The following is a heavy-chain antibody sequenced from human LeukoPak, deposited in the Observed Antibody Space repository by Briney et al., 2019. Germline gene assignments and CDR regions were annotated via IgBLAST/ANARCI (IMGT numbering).Heavy chain of an antibody. CDR2: ISGSGDTT. CDR3: AKVYSSGWYWVDF. J-gene: IGHJ4*02. Sequence: GGSLRLSCAASGFTFSSYAMSWVRQAPGKGLEWVSGISGSGDTTNHADSVKGRFTISRDNSKNTLYLQMNSLRAEDTAVYYCAKVYSSGWYWVDFWGQGTLVTVSS. CDR1: GFTFSSYA. V-gene: IGHV3-23*01. D-gene: IGHD6-19*01.